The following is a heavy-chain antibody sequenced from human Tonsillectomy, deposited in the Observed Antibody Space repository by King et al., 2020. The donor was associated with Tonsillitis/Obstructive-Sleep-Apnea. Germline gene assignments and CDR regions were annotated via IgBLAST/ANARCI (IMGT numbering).Heavy chain of an antibody. Sequence: QLVQSGAEVKKPGESLRISCKGSGYSFTNYWITWVRQMPGKGLEWMGKIDPSDSYTNYSPSFQGHVTISGDKSISTAYLQWSSLKASGTAIYYCARHEELGYGDYKYSVDYWGQGTLVTVSS. V-gene: IGHV5-10-1*03. CDR1: GYSFTNYW. J-gene: IGHJ4*02. CDR2: IDPSDSYT. CDR3: ARHEELGYGDYKYSVDY. D-gene: IGHD4-17*01.